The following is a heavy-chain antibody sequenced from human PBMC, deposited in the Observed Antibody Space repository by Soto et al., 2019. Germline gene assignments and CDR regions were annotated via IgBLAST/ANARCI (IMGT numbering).Heavy chain of an antibody. Sequence: GGSLRLSCAASGFTFDDYAMHWVRQAPGKGLEWVSGISWNSGSIGYADSVKGRFTISGDNAKNSLYLQMNSLRAEDTALYYCAKDIRAYDSSGFNWGQGTLVTVSS. D-gene: IGHD3-22*01. V-gene: IGHV3-9*01. J-gene: IGHJ4*02. CDR1: GFTFDDYA. CDR3: AKDIRAYDSSGFN. CDR2: ISWNSGSI.